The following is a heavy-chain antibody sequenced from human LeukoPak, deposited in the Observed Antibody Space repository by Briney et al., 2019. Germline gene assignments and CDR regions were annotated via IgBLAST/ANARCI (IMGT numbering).Heavy chain of an antibody. CDR2: INPNSGGT. V-gene: IGHV1-2*06. Sequence: GASVKVSCKASGYTFTGYYMHWVRQAPGQGLEWMGRINPNSGGTNYAQKFQGRVTMTRDTSISTAYMELSRLRSDDTAVYYCARLAYCGGDCYSRLSYFQHWGQGTLVTVSS. CDR1: GYTFTGYY. D-gene: IGHD2-21*02. J-gene: IGHJ1*01. CDR3: ARLAYCGGDCYSRLSYFQH.